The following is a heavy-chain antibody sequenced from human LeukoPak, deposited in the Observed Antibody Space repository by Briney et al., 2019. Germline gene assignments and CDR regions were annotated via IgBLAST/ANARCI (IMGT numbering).Heavy chain of an antibody. Sequence: GASVKVSCKASGYTFTGYYMHWVRQAPGQGLGWMGWINPNSGGTNYAQKFQGRVTMTRDTSISTAYMELSRLRSDDTAVYYCARVRITMVRGVPTYFDYWGQGTLVTVSS. V-gene: IGHV1-2*02. J-gene: IGHJ4*02. CDR1: GYTFTGYY. CDR3: ARVRITMVRGVPTYFDY. CDR2: INPNSGGT. D-gene: IGHD3-10*01.